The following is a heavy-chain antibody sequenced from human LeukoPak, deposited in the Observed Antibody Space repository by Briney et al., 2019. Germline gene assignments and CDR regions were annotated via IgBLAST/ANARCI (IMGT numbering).Heavy chain of an antibody. CDR2: ISAYNGNT. Sequence: ASVKVSCKASGYTFTSYGISWVRQAPAQGLEWMGWISAYNGNTNYAQKLQGRVTMTTDTSTSTAYMELRSLRSDDTAVYYCARAGYCGGDCIYFDYWGQGTLVTVSS. D-gene: IGHD2-21*02. V-gene: IGHV1-18*01. CDR1: GYTFTSYG. CDR3: ARAGYCGGDCIYFDY. J-gene: IGHJ4*02.